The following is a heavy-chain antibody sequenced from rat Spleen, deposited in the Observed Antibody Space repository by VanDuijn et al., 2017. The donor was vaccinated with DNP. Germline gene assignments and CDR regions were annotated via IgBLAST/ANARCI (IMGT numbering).Heavy chain of an antibody. Sequence: EVQLQESGPGLVKTSQSLSLTCSVTGYSITSSYRWNWIRKFPGNKLEWMGSINSAGTTKYNPSLKSRFFITRDTSKNQLFLQVDSVTTEDTATYHCARWPVYNPPYAMDAWGQGTSVTVSS. CDR2: INSAGTT. V-gene: IGHV3-3*01. CDR3: ARWPVYNPPYAMDA. J-gene: IGHJ4*01. D-gene: IGHD1-4*01. CDR1: GYSITSSYR.